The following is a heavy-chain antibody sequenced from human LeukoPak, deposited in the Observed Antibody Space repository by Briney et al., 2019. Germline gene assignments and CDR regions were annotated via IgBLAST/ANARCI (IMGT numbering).Heavy chain of an antibody. V-gene: IGHV3-23*01. CDR3: AKTLPGIAAAGDGYYFDY. CDR1: GFTFSSYA. Sequence: GGSLRLSCAASGFTFSSYAMSWVRQAPGKGLEWVSAISGSGGSTYYADSVKGRFTISIDNSKNTLYLQMNSLRAEDTAVYYCAKTLPGIAAAGDGYYFDYWGQGTLVTVSS. CDR2: ISGSGGST. D-gene: IGHD6-13*01. J-gene: IGHJ4*02.